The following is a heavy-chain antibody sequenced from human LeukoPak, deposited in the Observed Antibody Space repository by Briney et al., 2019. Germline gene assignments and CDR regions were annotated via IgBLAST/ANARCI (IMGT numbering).Heavy chain of an antibody. J-gene: IGHJ4*02. D-gene: IGHD3-10*01. CDR1: GGSISNYY. CDR2: VYYTGST. Sequence: SETLPLTCPVSGGSISNYYYWTWIRQPPGKGLEWIGYVYYTGSTNSNPSLKSRVTISLDTSKNQFSLKLSSVTAADTAAHYCARGRGFGVRGVMTLDYWGQGTLVTVSS. CDR3: ARGRGFGVRGVMTLDY. V-gene: IGHV4-59*12.